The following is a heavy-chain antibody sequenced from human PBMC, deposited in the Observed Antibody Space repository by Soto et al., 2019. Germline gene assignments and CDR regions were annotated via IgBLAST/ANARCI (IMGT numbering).Heavy chain of an antibody. V-gene: IGHV4-59*01. CDR2: IYYSGST. D-gene: IGHD4-17*01. CDR1: GGSISSYY. J-gene: IGHJ4*02. Sequence: PSETLSLTCTVSGGSISSYYWSWIRQPPGKGLEWIGYIYYSGSTNYNPSLKSRVTISVDTSKNQFSLKLSSVTAADTAVYYCARVSQSRDYGDYHFDYWGQGTLVTVSS. CDR3: ARVSQSRDYGDYHFDY.